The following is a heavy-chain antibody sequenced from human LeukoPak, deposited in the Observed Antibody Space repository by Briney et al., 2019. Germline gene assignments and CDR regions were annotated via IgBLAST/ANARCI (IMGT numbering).Heavy chain of an antibody. Sequence: GASVKVSCKASGGTFSSYAISWVRQAPGQGLEWMGGIIPTFGTANYAQKFQGRVTITADESTSTAYMELSSLRSEDTAVYYCAKDPKAVAGHYFDYWGQGTLVTVSS. CDR3: AKDPKAVAGHYFDY. CDR2: IIPTFGTA. J-gene: IGHJ4*02. CDR1: GGTFSSYA. D-gene: IGHD6-19*01. V-gene: IGHV1-69*13.